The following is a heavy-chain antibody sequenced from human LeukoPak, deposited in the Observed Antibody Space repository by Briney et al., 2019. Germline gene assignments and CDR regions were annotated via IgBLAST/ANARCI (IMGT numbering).Heavy chain of an antibody. CDR3: ARDSS. D-gene: IGHD6-13*01. V-gene: IGHV4-39*01. CDR2: IYYSGST. J-gene: IGHJ4*02. Sequence: SETLPLTCTVSGGSISSSSYYWGWIRQPPGKGLEWIGSIYYSGSTYYNPSLKSRVTISVDTSKNQFSLKLSSVTAADTAVYYCARDSSWGQGTLVTVSS. CDR1: GGSISSSSYY.